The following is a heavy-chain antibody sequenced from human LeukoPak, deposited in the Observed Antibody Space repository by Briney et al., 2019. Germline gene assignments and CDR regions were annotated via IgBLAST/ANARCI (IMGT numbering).Heavy chain of an antibody. CDR1: GGSFSGYY. D-gene: IGHD3-3*01. CDR2: INHSGST. V-gene: IGHV4-34*01. CDR3: ARGRLRYDFRSGYYLYFDY. Sequence: SETLSLTCAVYGGSFSGYYWSWIRQPPGKGLEWIGEINHSGSTNYNPSLKSRVTISVDTSKNQFSLKLSSVTAADTAVYYCARGRLRYDFRSGYYLYFDYWGQGTLVTVSS. J-gene: IGHJ4*02.